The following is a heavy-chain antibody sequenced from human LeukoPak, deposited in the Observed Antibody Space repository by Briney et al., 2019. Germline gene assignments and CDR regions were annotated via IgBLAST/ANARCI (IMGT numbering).Heavy chain of an antibody. J-gene: IGHJ4*02. CDR2: INPEETTI. V-gene: IGHV3-74*01. CDR3: TGDTFDARDC. Sequence: GGSLRLSCEASGLSFSNYWMHWVRQAPGKGLVWVSRINPEETTISYADSVKGRFTISRDNARNTLYLQMNSLRAEDTAVYFCTGDTFDARDCWGQGTLVTVSS. CDR1: GLSFSNYW.